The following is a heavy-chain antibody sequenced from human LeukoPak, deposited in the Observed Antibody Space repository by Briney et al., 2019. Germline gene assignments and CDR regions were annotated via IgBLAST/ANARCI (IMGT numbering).Heavy chain of an antibody. V-gene: IGHV3-74*01. CDR3: ARGAHVLDI. CDR2: NNSDESST. Sequence: GGSLRLSCAASGFTLSSYWMHWVRQAPGKGLVWVSRNNSDESSTTYVDSVKGRFTISIDNAKNTLYLQMDSLRVQDTGVYFCARGAHVLDIWGQGTMVTVSS. J-gene: IGHJ3*02. CDR1: GFTLSSYW. D-gene: IGHD1-26*01.